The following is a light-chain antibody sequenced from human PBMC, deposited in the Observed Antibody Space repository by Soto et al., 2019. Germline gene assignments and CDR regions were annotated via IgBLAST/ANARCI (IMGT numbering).Light chain of an antibody. CDR1: QSVTQNF. Sequence: ELVLTQSPGTLSLSPGERATLSCRASQSVTQNFLAWYQQRPGQSPRLLIYGASNRAAGIPDRFSGSGSGTDFSLTISRLEPEDFAVYYCQQFVSSPLTFGGGTKVEIK. V-gene: IGKV3-20*01. J-gene: IGKJ4*01. CDR3: QQFVSSPLT. CDR2: GAS.